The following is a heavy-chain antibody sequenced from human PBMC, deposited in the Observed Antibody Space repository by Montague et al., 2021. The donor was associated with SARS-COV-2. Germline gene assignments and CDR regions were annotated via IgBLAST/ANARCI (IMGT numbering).Heavy chain of an antibody. J-gene: IGHJ4*02. D-gene: IGHD1-26*01. CDR1: GFTFSNYE. Sequence: SLRLSCAASGFTFSNYEMHWVRQAPGLALEWVAVIWYDGSNSYYADSVKGRFTISRDNSKNAVYLQMNSLTADDTAIYYCAREKREVQMDYWGLGTLVTVSS. CDR2: IWYDGSNS. CDR3: AREKREVQMDY. V-gene: IGHV3-33*08.